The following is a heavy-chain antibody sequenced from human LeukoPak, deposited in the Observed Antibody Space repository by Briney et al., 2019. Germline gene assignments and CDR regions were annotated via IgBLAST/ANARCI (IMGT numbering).Heavy chain of an antibody. Sequence: PSETLSLTCAVYGGSFSGYYWGWIRQPPEKGLDWIGSVYYTGSTYYNPSLLSRVTVSVDTSKNQFSLRLSSVTAADTAMYYCARVHGYPYYFDYWGQGILVTVSS. J-gene: IGHJ4*02. V-gene: IGHV4-34*01. CDR2: VYYTGST. D-gene: IGHD5-18*01. CDR3: ARVHGYPYYFDY. CDR1: GGSFSGYY.